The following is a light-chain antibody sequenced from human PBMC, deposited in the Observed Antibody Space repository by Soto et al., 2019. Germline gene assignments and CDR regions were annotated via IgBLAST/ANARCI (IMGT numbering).Light chain of an antibody. CDR2: GAS. Sequence: EIVMTQSPATLSVSPGEGVTLSCRASQSVASNLAWFQQKPGQSPRLLIYGASTRATGIPACISSSGSGKVSIITISRQPYDDFVYYCRQQYKNWPAHTFGGGTKVEIK. V-gene: IGKV3-15*01. J-gene: IGKJ4*01. CDR3: QQYKNWPAHT. CDR1: QSVASN.